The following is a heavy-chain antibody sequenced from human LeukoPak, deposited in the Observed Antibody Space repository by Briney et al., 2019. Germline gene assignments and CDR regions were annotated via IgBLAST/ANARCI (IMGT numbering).Heavy chain of an antibody. CDR1: GGTFSSYA. D-gene: IGHD1-14*01. CDR3: ARVISGTWLWF. V-gene: IGHV1-69*04. Sequence: SVTVSFTASGGTFSSYAITWVRQAPGLGLEWMGRIIPTLEVANYAQKFQGRVTITADKSTSTAYMELSSLRPEDTAVYYCARVISGTWLWFWGQGTLVTVSS. CDR2: IIPTLEVA. J-gene: IGHJ4*02.